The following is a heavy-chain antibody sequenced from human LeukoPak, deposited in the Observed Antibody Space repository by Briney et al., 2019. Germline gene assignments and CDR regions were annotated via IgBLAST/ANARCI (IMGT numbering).Heavy chain of an antibody. V-gene: IGHV1-8*03. J-gene: IGHJ4*02. D-gene: IGHD1-26*01. CDR1: GYTFTSYD. Sequence: ASVKVSCKASGYTFTSYDINWVRQATGQGLEWMGWMNPNSGNTGYAQKFQGRVTITRNTSISTAYMELSSLRSEDTAVYYCARSGSYLLYYFDYWGQGTLVTVSS. CDR2: MNPNSGNT. CDR3: ARSGSYLLYYFDY.